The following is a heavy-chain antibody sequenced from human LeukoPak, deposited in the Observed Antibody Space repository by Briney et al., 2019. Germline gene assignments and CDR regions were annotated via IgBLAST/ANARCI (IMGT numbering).Heavy chain of an antibody. D-gene: IGHD6-13*01. CDR3: ARDRPSSWTIPPDY. J-gene: IGHJ4*02. CDR2: ISAYNGNT. CDR1: GYTFTSYG. Sequence: GASVKVSCTAAGYTFTSYGISWGRQGPGQGLEWKGWISAYNGNTNYAQKHPGRVTMTTDTSTSTAYMELGSLRSDDTAVYYCARDRPSSWTIPPDYWGQGTLVTVSS. V-gene: IGHV1-18*01.